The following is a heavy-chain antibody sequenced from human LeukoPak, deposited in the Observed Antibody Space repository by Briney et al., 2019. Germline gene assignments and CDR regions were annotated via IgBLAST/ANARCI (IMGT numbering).Heavy chain of an antibody. V-gene: IGHV4-39*01. CDR2: IYYNGNT. D-gene: IGHD3-10*01. CDR1: GGSISSYTYY. Sequence: SETLSLTCTVSGGSISSYTYYWGWSRQPPGKGLEWIGSIYYNGNTYYNPSLKSRVTISVDTSKNQFSLKLSSVTAADTAVYYCARRRGDDSRIYYIKYYYDYYMDVWGKGTTVTVSS. CDR3: ARRRGDDSRIYYIKYYYDYYMDV. J-gene: IGHJ6*03.